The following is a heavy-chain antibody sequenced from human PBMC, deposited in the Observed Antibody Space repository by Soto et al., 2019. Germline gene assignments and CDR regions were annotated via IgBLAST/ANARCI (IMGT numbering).Heavy chain of an antibody. CDR3: VGAPNRAYFGF. D-gene: IGHD7-27*01. V-gene: IGHV4-59*11. CDR2: IYCTGST. CDR1: SGSFSTHY. Sequence: WETLSLTCTVSSGSFSTHYWSGLRQPRGKAREWFGYIYCTGSTNSNRSLMTRVAISMDTSKNQFSLNLGSVTAADTAVYYCVGAPNRAYFGFRGLGTLVTLSS. J-gene: IGHJ4*02.